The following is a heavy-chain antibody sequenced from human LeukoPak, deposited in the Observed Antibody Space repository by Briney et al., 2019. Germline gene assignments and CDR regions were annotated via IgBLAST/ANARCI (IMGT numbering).Heavy chain of an antibody. V-gene: IGHV3-23*01. CDR2: ISGSGGST. Sequence: GGSLRLSCAASGFTFSSYAMSWVRQAPGKGLEWVSAISGSGGSTYYADSVKGRFTISRDNSKNTLYLQMNSLRAEDTAVYYCAKGPAYYYSSGSLDWFDPWGQGTLVTVSS. D-gene: IGHD3-10*01. CDR1: GFTFSSYA. J-gene: IGHJ5*02. CDR3: AKGPAYYYSSGSLDWFDP.